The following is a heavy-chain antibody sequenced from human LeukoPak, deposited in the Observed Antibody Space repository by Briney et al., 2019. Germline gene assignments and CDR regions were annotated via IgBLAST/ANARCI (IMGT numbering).Heavy chain of an antibody. V-gene: IGHV3-23*01. CDR1: GFTFSTYA. Sequence: GGPLRLSCAASGFTFSTYAMSWVRQAPGKGLEWVSAISGSGGSTYYADSVKGRFTISRDNSKNTLDLQMNSLRAEDTAVYYCAKEELAAAGRDFEYWGQGTLVTVSS. J-gene: IGHJ4*02. D-gene: IGHD6-13*01. CDR3: AKEELAAAGRDFEY. CDR2: ISGSGGST.